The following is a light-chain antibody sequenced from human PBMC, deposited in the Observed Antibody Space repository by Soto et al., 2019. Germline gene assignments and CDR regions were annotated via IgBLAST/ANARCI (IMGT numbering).Light chain of an antibody. Sequence: QSALTQPASVSGSPGQSITISCTGTSSDVGRYNYVSWFQQHPGKAPKLMIFEVSTRPSGVSNRFYGSKSGNTASLTISGLQIEDEADYYCCSFTGSTSAVFGGGTKLTVL. J-gene: IGLJ2*01. CDR3: CSFTGSTSAV. V-gene: IGLV2-14*01. CDR2: EVS. CDR1: SSDVGRYNY.